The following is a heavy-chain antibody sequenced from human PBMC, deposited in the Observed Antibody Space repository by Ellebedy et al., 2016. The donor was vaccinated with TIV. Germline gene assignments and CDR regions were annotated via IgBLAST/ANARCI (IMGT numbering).Heavy chain of an antibody. V-gene: IGHV4-34*01. D-gene: IGHD6-19*01. Sequence: SETLSLTCAVYGGSFSGYYWSWIRQPPGKGLEWIGEINHSGSTNYNPSLKSRVTISVDTSKNQFSLKLSSVTAADTAVYYCARAGIAVAGRVDYWGQGTLVTVSS. CDR3: ARAGIAVAGRVDY. CDR2: INHSGST. J-gene: IGHJ4*02. CDR1: GGSFSGYY.